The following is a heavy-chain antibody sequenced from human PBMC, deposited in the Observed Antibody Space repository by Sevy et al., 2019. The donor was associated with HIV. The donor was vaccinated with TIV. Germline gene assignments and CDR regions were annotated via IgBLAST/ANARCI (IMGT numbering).Heavy chain of an antibody. CDR2: ISRSSGTI. V-gene: IGHV3-48*01. D-gene: IGHD7-27*01. Sequence: GGSLRLSCVTSGFSFSSYSMNWVRQAPGRGLEWVSYISRSSGTIRYADSVKGRLTIDRDNAKNSLFLQRNSLRAEDTAVYYCARDDHWAFDYWGQGALVTVSS. CDR1: GFSFSSYS. CDR3: ARDDHWAFDY. J-gene: IGHJ4*02.